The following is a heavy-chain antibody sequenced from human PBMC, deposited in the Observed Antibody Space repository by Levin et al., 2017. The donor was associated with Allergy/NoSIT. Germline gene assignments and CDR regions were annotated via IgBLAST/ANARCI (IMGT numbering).Heavy chain of an antibody. V-gene: IGHV3-21*01. Sequence: GESLKISCAASGFTFSSYSMNWVRQAPGKGLEWVSSISSSSSYIYYADSVKGRFTISRDNAKNSLYLQMNSLRAEDTAVYYRARAYYYGSGSYWYNYMDGWGKGTTVTVSS. CDR2: ISSSSSYI. CDR1: GFTFSSYS. J-gene: IGHJ6*03. D-gene: IGHD3-10*01. CDR3: ARAYYYGSGSYWYNYMDG.